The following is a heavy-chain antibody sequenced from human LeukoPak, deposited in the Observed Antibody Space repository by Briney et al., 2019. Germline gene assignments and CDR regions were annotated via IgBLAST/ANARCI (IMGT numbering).Heavy chain of an antibody. V-gene: IGHV4-59*08. CDR3: ARRGGSYPRRYFDY. J-gene: IGHJ4*02. Sequence: SETLSLTCSVSGASINSYYWSWIRQPPGKGLEWIGYICYSGSTNYNPSLKSRVTISVDTSKNQFSLKLSSVTAADTAVYYCARRGGSYPRRYFDYWGQGTLVTVSS. D-gene: IGHD1-26*01. CDR1: GASINSYY. CDR2: ICYSGST.